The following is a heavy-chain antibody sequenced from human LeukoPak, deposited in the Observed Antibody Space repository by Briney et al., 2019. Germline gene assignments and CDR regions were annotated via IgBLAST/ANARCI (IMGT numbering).Heavy chain of an antibody. Sequence: SETLSLTCAVYGVSFSGYYWSWIRQPPGKGLEWIGEINHSGSTNYNPSLKSRVTISVDTSKNQFSLKLSSVTAADTAVYYCARGYVGYAFDYWGQGTLVTVSS. D-gene: IGHD1-1*01. V-gene: IGHV4-34*01. CDR3: ARGYVGYAFDY. J-gene: IGHJ4*02. CDR1: GVSFSGYY. CDR2: INHSGST.